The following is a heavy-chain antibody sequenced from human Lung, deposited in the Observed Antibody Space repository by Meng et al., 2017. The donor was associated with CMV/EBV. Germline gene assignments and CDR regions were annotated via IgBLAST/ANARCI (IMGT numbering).Heavy chain of an antibody. Sequence: SVXVSXXASGYTFTGYYMHWVRQAPGQGLEWMGWINPNSGGTNYAQKFQGRVTMTRDTSISTAYMELSRLRSDDTAVYYCARDLGDDCTNGVCYSVDAFDIWGQGXMVTFSS. CDR2: INPNSGGT. D-gene: IGHD2-8*01. J-gene: IGHJ3*02. CDR1: GYTFTGYY. CDR3: ARDLGDDCTNGVCYSVDAFDI. V-gene: IGHV1-2*02.